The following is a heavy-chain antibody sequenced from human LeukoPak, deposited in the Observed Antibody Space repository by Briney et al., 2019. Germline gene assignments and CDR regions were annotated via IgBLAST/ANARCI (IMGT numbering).Heavy chain of an antibody. J-gene: IGHJ6*02. CDR3: AREEGDYYYYYGMDV. CDR1: GGSFSGYY. V-gene: IGHV4-34*01. Sequence: SETLSLTCAVYGGSFSGYYWSRIRQPPGKGLEWIGEINHSGSTNYNPSPKSRVTISVDTSKNQFSLKLSSVTAADTAVYYCAREEGDYYYYYGMDVWGQGTTVTVFS. CDR2: INHSGST.